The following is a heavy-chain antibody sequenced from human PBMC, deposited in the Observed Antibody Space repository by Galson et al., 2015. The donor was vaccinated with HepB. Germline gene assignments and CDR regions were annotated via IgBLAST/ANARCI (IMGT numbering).Heavy chain of an antibody. D-gene: IGHD6-13*01. V-gene: IGHV5-51*01. CDR2: IHPGDSDT. Sequence: QSGAEVKKPGESLKISCKGSGYFFKSYWIGWVRLTPGKGLGWMGIIHPGDSDTRYSPSFQGQVTISADRSIDTAYLHWSSLKAADTATYYCARHVGPSAAGYFDYWSQGILVTVSS. CDR1: GYFFKSYW. CDR3: ARHVGPSAAGYFDY. J-gene: IGHJ4*02.